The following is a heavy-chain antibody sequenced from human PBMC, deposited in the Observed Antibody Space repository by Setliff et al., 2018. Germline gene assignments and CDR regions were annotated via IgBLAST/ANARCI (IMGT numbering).Heavy chain of an antibody. J-gene: IGHJ5*02. Sequence: ASVKVSCKASGYTFTNYYIHWVRQAPGQGLEWVGIINPSGGSTSYAQKFQGRVTMTRDTSASTAYMELSSLRSEDTAVYYCARDTYIGDFWSGYYIQGRFDPWGQGTLVTVSS. D-gene: IGHD3-3*01. CDR2: INPSGGST. V-gene: IGHV1-46*01. CDR1: GYTFTNYY. CDR3: ARDTYIGDFWSGYYIQGRFDP.